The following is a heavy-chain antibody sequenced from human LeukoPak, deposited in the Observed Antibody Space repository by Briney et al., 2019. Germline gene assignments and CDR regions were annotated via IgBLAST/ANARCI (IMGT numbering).Heavy chain of an antibody. J-gene: IGHJ4*02. V-gene: IGHV3-7*04. CDR3: ARGGIQVSGIDEFDY. Sequence: GGSLRLSCAASRFTISDYYMSWVRQAPGKGLEWVANIKADGSVVNYVDTVGGRFTISRDNAKNSLYLQMNSLRAEDTAVYYCARGGIQVSGIDEFDYWGQGTLVTVSS. CDR1: RFTISDYY. CDR2: IKADGSVV. D-gene: IGHD6-19*01.